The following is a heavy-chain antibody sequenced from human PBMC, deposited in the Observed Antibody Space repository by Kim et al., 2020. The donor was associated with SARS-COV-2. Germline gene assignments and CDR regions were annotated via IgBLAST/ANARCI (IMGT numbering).Heavy chain of an antibody. CDR3: TTDLTINCSSTSCYPYYFDY. J-gene: IGHJ4*02. D-gene: IGHD2-2*01. Sequence: RFTISRDDSKNTLYLQMNSLKTEDTAVYYCTTDLTINCSSTSCYPYYFDYWGQGTLVTVSS. V-gene: IGHV3-15*01.